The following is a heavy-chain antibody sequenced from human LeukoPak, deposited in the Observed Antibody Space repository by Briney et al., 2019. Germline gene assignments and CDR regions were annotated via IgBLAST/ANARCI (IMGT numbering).Heavy chain of an antibody. J-gene: IGHJ4*02. CDR1: GYSFTSYW. CDR2: IHPGDSDT. Sequence: GESLKISCKGSGYSFTSYWIGWVRQMPGKGLEWMGIIHPGDSDTRYSPSFQGQVTISADKSISTAYLQWSSLKASDTAMYYCARVLVTTGTTSGFDYWGQGTLVTVS. CDR3: ARVLVTTGTTSGFDY. D-gene: IGHD1-1*01. V-gene: IGHV5-51*01.